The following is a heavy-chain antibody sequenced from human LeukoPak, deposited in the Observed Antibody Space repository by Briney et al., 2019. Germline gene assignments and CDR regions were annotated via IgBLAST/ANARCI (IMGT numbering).Heavy chain of an antibody. D-gene: IGHD3-22*01. Sequence: GESLKISCKGSGYSFTTYWIGWVRQMPGKGLEWMGIIYPDDSDTKYSPSLQGQVTISADKSISTAYLQWSSLKASDTAMYYCARLLYYYDSSGYYYAPKAFDIWGQGTMVTVSS. CDR2: IYPDDSDT. CDR1: GYSFTTYW. J-gene: IGHJ3*02. V-gene: IGHV5-51*01. CDR3: ARLLYYYDSSGYYYAPKAFDI.